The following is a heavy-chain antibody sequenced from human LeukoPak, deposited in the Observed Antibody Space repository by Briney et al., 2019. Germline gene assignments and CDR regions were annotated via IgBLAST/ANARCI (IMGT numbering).Heavy chain of an antibody. CDR2: IKQDGSEK. CDR1: GFTFSSHW. CDR3: ARGWASGYAIDY. Sequence: GGSLRLSCATSGFTFSSHWMSWVRQAPGKGLEWVANIKQDGSEKHYVDSVKGRFTISRDNAKNSLYLQINSLRAEDTAVYYCARGWASGYAIDYWGQGTLVTVSS. J-gene: IGHJ4*02. D-gene: IGHD3-22*01. V-gene: IGHV3-7*01.